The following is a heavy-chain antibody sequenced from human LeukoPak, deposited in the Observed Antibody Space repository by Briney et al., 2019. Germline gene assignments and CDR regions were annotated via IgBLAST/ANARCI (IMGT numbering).Heavy chain of an antibody. CDR1: GFSLSGDW. CDR2: KKEDGGET. Sequence: PGGSLRLSCVGSGFSLSGDWMTWVRQAPGTGLEGVANKKEDGGETYYVDSVKGRFTISRDNAKNTLYLQMNNLRAEDTAVYFCARPVNRLFLFWGPGNLVTVSS. CDR3: ARPVNRLFLF. V-gene: IGHV3-7*01. D-gene: IGHD2-21*01. J-gene: IGHJ4*02.